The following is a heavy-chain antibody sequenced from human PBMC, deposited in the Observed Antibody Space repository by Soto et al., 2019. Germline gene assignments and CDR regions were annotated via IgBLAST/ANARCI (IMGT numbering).Heavy chain of an antibody. D-gene: IGHD6-6*01. CDR3: SRGGRVHSSAPRYYFDY. V-gene: IGHV1-69*01. CDR2: IIPILATV. Sequence: QVQLVQSGSEVKKPGSSVKVSCKASGGSFSSNPISWVRQAPGQGLEWMAGIIPILATVHYAQKFKGRVTISAAESTSTASSELTSLRSEDTTVYFSSRGGRVHSSAPRYYFDYGGQRTLVTVSS. CDR1: GGSFSSNP. J-gene: IGHJ4*02.